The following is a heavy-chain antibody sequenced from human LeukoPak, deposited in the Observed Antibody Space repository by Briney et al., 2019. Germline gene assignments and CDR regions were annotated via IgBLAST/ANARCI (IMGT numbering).Heavy chain of an antibody. CDR1: GFTVSSNY. CDR2: IYSGGST. CDR3: ARDEDSSGWYALFDY. Sequence: GGSLRLSCAASGFTVSSNYMSWVRQAPGKGLEWVSVIYSGGSTYYADSVKGRFTISRDNSKNTLYLQMNSLRAEDTAVYYCARDEDSSGWYALFDYWGQGTLVTVSS. D-gene: IGHD6-19*01. J-gene: IGHJ4*02. V-gene: IGHV3-66*01.